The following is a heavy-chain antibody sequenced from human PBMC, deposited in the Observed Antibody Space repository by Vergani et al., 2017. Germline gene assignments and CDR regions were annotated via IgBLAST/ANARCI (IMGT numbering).Heavy chain of an antibody. V-gene: IGHV4-61*02. Sequence: QVQLQESGPGLVKPSQTLSLTCTVSGGSISSGSYYWSWIRQPAGKGLEWIGRIYTSGSTNYNPSLKSRVTISVDTSKNQFSLKLSSVTAADTAVYYCARPDNYGDYVPFDYWGQGTLVTVSS. CDR2: IYTSGST. CDR1: GGSISSGSYY. J-gene: IGHJ4*02. D-gene: IGHD4-17*01. CDR3: ARPDNYGDYVPFDY.